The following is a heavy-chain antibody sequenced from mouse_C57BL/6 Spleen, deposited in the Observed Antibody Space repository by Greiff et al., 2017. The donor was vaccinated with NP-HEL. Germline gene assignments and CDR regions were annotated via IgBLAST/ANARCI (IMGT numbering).Heavy chain of an antibody. J-gene: IGHJ2*01. CDR1: GYTFTSYG. CDR3: ARRDGSSPLDY. CDR2: IYPRSGNT. V-gene: IGHV1-81*01. D-gene: IGHD1-1*01. Sequence: QVQLKQSGAELARPGASVKLSCKASGYTFTSYGISWVKQRTGQGLEWIGEIYPRSGNTYYNEKFKGKATLTADKSSSTAYMELRSLTSEDSAVYFCARRDGSSPLDYWGQGTTLTVSS.